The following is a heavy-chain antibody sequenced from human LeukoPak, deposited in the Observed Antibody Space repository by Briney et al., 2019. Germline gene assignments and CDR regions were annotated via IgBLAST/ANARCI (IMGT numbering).Heavy chain of an antibody. CDR1: GGTFSNYA. J-gene: IGHJ6*02. CDR2: IIPILGIA. V-gene: IGHV1-69*04. CDR3: ARDLFASDYGMDV. D-gene: IGHD6-6*01. Sequence: SVKVSCKASGGTFSNYAISWVRQAPGQALEWMGRIIPILGIANYAQKFQGRVTITADKSTSTAYMELSSLRSEDTAVYYCARDLFASDYGMDVWGQGTTVTVSS.